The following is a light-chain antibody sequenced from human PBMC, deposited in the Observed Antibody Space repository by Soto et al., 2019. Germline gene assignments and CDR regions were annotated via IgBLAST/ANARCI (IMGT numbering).Light chain of an antibody. CDR2: DAS. J-gene: IGKJ4*01. Sequence: EIVLTQSPDTPSLSPGERATLSCRASQSIRSGRLAWYQQKPGQAPTLVIFDASSRASGIPERFSGSGSGTDFTLTITRLEPEDFAVYYCQQRSTGPPLTFGGGTKVDIK. CDR3: QQRSTGPPLT. V-gene: IGKV3D-20*02. CDR1: QSIRSGR.